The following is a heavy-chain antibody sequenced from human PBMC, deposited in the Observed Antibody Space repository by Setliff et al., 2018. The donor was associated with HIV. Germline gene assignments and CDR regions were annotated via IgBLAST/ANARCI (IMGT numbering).Heavy chain of an antibody. J-gene: IGHJ4*02. Sequence: GGSLRLSCAAFGFTFSNYGMHWVRQAPGKGLEWVAFLRFDGSNKSYGDSVKGRFTISRDNSKNTLSLQMNSLRAEDTAVYYCAKTREINNFWSGIDYWGQGTLVTVSS. D-gene: IGHD3-3*01. CDR1: GFTFSNYG. CDR2: LRFDGSNK. CDR3: AKTREINNFWSGIDY. V-gene: IGHV3-30*02.